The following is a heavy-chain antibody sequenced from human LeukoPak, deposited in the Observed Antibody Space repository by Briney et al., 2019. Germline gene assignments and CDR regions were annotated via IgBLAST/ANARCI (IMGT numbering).Heavy chain of an antibody. V-gene: IGHV4-30-2*01. Sequence: SETLSLTCAVSGGSISSGGYSWSWIRQPPGKGLEWIGYIYHSGSTYYNPSLKSRVTISVGRSKNQFSLKLSSVTAADTAVYYCARGRSLLWFGELDFLAIKGAFDIWGQGTMVTVSS. J-gene: IGHJ3*02. CDR2: IYHSGST. D-gene: IGHD3-10*01. CDR1: GGSISSGGYS. CDR3: ARGRSLLWFGELDFLAIKGAFDI.